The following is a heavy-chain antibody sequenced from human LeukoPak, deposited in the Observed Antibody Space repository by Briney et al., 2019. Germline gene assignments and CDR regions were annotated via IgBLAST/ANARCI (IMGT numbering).Heavy chain of an antibody. D-gene: IGHD2-15*01. CDR1: GGCISSYY. CDR2: IAYSGST. J-gene: IGHJ4*02. Sequence: PSETLSLTCTVTGGCISSYYWSSIRQPPGHLLDWIGYIAYSGSTDSNPSLKSRVTISVDTSKNQISLKLSSVTAADTAVYYCARTYCRGGSCHFDYWGQGTLVTVSS. CDR3: ARTYCRGGSCHFDY. V-gene: IGHV4-59*08.